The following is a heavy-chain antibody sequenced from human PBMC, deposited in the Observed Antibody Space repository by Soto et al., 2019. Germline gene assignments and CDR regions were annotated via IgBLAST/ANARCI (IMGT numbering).Heavy chain of an antibody. Sequence: PSETLSLTCTVSGGSISSSSYYWGWIHQPPGKGLEWIGSIYYSGSTYYNPSLKSRVTISVDTSKNQFSLKLSSVTAADTAVYYCARHLVRLVRSEWFDPWGQGTLVTVSS. V-gene: IGHV4-39*01. CDR3: ARHLVRLVRSEWFDP. J-gene: IGHJ5*02. D-gene: IGHD3-10*01. CDR2: IYYSGST. CDR1: GGSISSSSYY.